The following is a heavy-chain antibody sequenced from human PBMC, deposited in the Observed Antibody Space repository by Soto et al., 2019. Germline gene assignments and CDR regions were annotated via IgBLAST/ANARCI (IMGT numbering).Heavy chain of an antibody. CDR1: GGSISSGDYY. V-gene: IGHV4-30-4*01. CDR2: IYYSGST. Sequence: SETLSLTRTVSGGSISSGDYYWSWIRQPPGKGLEWIGYIYYSGSTYYNPSLKSRVTISVDTSKNQFSLKLSSVTAADTAVYYCARSYCSGGSCWKYYFDYWGQGTLVTVSS. J-gene: IGHJ4*02. D-gene: IGHD2-15*01. CDR3: ARSYCSGGSCWKYYFDY.